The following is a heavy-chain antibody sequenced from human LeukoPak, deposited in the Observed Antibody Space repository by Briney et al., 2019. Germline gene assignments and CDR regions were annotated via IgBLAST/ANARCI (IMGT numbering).Heavy chain of an antibody. CDR2: ISGGGGST. CDR3: ARGQWLAFDY. Sequence: GGSLRLSCAASGFTFSTYAMGWVRQAPGKGLEWVSLISGGGGSTFYADFAKGRFVISRDNSKDTMYLQMDSLRAEDTAVYYCARGQWLAFDYWGQGTLVTVSS. D-gene: IGHD6-19*01. V-gene: IGHV3-23*01. CDR1: GFTFSTYA. J-gene: IGHJ4*02.